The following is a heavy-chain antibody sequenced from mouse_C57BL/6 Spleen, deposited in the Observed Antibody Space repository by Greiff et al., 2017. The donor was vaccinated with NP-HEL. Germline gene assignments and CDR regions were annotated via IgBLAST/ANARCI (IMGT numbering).Heavy chain of an antibody. CDR2: IYPGDGDT. J-gene: IGHJ1*03. V-gene: IGHV1-80*01. CDR1: GYAFSSYW. D-gene: IGHD2-4*01. Sequence: VQLQHSGAELVKPGASVKISCKASGYAFSSYWMNWVKQRPGKGLEWIGQIYPGDGDTNYNGKFKGKATLTADKSSSTAYMQLSSLTSEDSAVYFCARGYDYYWYFDVWGTGTTVTVSS. CDR3: ARGYDYYWYFDV.